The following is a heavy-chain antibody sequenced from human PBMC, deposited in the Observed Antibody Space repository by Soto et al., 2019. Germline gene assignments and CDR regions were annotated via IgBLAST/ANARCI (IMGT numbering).Heavy chain of an antibody. Sequence: ASVKVSCKASGYTFTSYGISWVRQAPGQGLEWMGWISAYNGNTNYAQKLQGRVTMTTDTSTSTAYMELRSLRSDDTAVYYCARGDYYDSSGYYYPFAYWGQGTLVTVSS. CDR1: GYTFTSYG. J-gene: IGHJ4*02. V-gene: IGHV1-18*01. CDR3: ARGDYYDSSGYYYPFAY. D-gene: IGHD3-22*01. CDR2: ISAYNGNT.